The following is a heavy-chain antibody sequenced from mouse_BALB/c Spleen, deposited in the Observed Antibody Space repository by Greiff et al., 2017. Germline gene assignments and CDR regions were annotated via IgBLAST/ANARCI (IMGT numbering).Heavy chain of an antibody. Sequence: VQLKQSGPELVKPGASVKIPCKASGYTFTDYNMDWVKQSHGKSLEWIGDINPNNGGTIYNQKFKGKATLTVDKSSSTAYMELRSLTSEDTAVYYCARPMITTKWFAYWGQGTLVTVSA. CDR3: ARPMITTKWFAY. D-gene: IGHD2-4*01. J-gene: IGHJ3*01. V-gene: IGHV1-18*01. CDR1: GYTFTDYN. CDR2: INPNNGGT.